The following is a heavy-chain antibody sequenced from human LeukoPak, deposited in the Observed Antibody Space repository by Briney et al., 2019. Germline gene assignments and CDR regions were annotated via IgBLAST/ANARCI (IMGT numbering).Heavy chain of an antibody. CDR3: ARGGERYSYGYSFDY. CDR1: GGSISGYY. J-gene: IGHJ4*02. V-gene: IGHV4-59*01. CDR2: IYYSGST. Sequence: TSETLSLTCTVSGGSISGYYWSWIRQPPGKGLEWIGYIYYSGSTNYNPSLKSRVTISVDTSKNQFSLKLSSGTAADTGVYYRARGGERYSYGYSFDYWGQGTLVTVSS. D-gene: IGHD5-18*01.